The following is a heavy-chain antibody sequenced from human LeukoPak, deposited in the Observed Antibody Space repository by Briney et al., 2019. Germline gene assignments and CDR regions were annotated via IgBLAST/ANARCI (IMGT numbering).Heavy chain of an antibody. Sequence: GGSLRLSCAASGFTVSSNYMSGVRQAPGKGLEWVSVIYSGGSTYYADSVKGRFTISRDNSKNTLYLQMNSLRAEDTAVYYCARSLWGSYYYGYWGQGTLVTVSS. J-gene: IGHJ4*02. D-gene: IGHD3-16*01. V-gene: IGHV3-53*01. CDR2: IYSGGST. CDR3: ARSLWGSYYYGY. CDR1: GFTVSSNY.